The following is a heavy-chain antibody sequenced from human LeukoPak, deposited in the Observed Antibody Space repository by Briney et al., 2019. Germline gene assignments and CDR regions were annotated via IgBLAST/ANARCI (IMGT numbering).Heavy chain of an antibody. CDR3: ARGGVYSTSAVDY. J-gene: IGHJ4*02. V-gene: IGHV3-7*01. Sequence: GGSLRLSCEASGLTFNNYWMSWVRQAPGKGLEWVANINENGSEKYYVGSVKGRFTISRDNAKNTLYLQMNSLRAEDTAVYYCARGGVYSTSAVDYWGQGTLVTVSS. D-gene: IGHD6-6*01. CDR1: GLTFNNYW. CDR2: INENGSEK.